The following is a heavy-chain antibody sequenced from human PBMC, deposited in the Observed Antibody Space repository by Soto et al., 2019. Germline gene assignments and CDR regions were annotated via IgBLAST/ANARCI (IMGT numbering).Heavy chain of an antibody. CDR2: IVPMLGTP. CDR1: GGTFDNFI. V-gene: IGHV1-69*16. D-gene: IGHD1-26*01. Sequence: VKVSCKASGGTFDNFIMNWVRQTPGRGLEWMGGIVPMLGTPTYAEKFKGRVTISATGSTSTMYMEVTSLRSEDTAIYYCARNGTYSSSLSQYSGMDVWGQGTTVTVSS. J-gene: IGHJ6*02. CDR3: ARNGTYSSSLSQYSGMDV.